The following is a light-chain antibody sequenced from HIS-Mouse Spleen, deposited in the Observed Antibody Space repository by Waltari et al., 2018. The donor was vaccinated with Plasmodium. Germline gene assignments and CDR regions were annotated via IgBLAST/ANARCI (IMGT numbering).Light chain of an antibody. V-gene: IGKV3-15*01. CDR1: QSVSRN. J-gene: IGKJ3*01. CDR2: GAS. CDR3: QQYNNWSFT. Sequence: EIVMTQSPATLSVSPGERATLSCRASQSVSRNLAWYQQNPDQAPRLLIYGASTRATGIPARFSGSGSGTEFTLTISSLQSEDFAVYYCQQYNNWSFTFGPGTKVDIK.